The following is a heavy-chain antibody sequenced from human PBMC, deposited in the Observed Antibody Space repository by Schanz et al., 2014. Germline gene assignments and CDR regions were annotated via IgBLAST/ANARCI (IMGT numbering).Heavy chain of an antibody. CDR1: GFTVSNSY. Sequence: DVQLVDSGGGLVQPGGSLRLSCAASGFTVSNSYIHWVRQAPGKGLEWVSRMIGSGSSVFYADSVKGRFTISRDNSKNALYLQMDSLRAEDTAVYYCARGYGDSPTDFWGQGTLVAVSS. J-gene: IGHJ4*02. CDR2: IGSGSSV. V-gene: IGHV3-53*01. CDR3: ARGYGDSPTDF. D-gene: IGHD4-17*01.